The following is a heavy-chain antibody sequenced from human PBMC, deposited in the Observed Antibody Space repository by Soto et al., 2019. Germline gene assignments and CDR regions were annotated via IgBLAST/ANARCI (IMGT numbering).Heavy chain of an antibody. CDR1: GYTFTSYG. CDR2: ISAYNGNT. Sequence: ASVKVSCKASGYTFTSYGISWVRQAPGQGLEWMGWISAYNGNTNYAQKLQGRVTMTTDTSTSTAYMELRSLRSDDTAVYYCARDSPYYYDSSGYYSFDYWGQGTLVTVPS. J-gene: IGHJ4*02. CDR3: ARDSPYYYDSSGYYSFDY. V-gene: IGHV1-18*01. D-gene: IGHD3-22*01.